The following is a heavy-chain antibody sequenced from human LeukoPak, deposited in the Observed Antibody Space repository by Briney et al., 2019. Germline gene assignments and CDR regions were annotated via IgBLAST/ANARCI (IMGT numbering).Heavy chain of an antibody. V-gene: IGHV4-61*01. D-gene: IGHD3-22*01. Sequence: TSETLSLTCTVSGGSVSSGSYYWSWIRQPPGKGLEWIGYIYYSGSTNYNPSLKSRVTISVDTSKNQFSLKLSSVTAADTAVYYCARGADSSVYFDYWGQGTLVTVSS. CDR3: ARGADSSVYFDY. J-gene: IGHJ4*02. CDR2: IYYSGST. CDR1: GGSVSSGSYY.